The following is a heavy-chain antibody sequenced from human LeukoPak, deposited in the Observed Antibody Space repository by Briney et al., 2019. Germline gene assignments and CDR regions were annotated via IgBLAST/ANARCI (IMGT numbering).Heavy chain of an antibody. J-gene: IGHJ4*02. CDR1: GGSFSGYY. CDR2: INHSGST. Sequence: PSETLSLTCAVYGGSFSGYYWSWIRQPPGKGLEWIGEINHSGSTNYNPSLKSRVTISVDTSKNQFSLKLSSVTAADTAVYYCAREGYDYGDPYYFDYWGQGTLVTVSS. V-gene: IGHV4-34*01. D-gene: IGHD4-17*01. CDR3: AREGYDYGDPYYFDY.